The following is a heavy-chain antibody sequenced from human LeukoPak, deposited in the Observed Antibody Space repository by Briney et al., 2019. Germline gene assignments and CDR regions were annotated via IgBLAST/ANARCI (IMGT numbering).Heavy chain of an antibody. CDR1: GGSVASTGCY. CDR2: AYYTGDT. D-gene: IGHD6-19*01. V-gene: IGHV4-39*01. Sequence: SETLSLTCTVSGGSVASTGCYWDWIRQPPGKGLEWIGSAYYTGDTYSTPSLKSRLTISVDTSRNQFALTLSSVTAADTAVYYCGRHVSNGWDYHYGLDVWGQGTTVTVSS. CDR3: GRHVSNGWDYHYGLDV. J-gene: IGHJ6*02.